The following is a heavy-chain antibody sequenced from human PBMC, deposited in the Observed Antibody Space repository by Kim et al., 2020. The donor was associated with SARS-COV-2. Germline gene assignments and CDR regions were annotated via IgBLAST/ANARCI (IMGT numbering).Heavy chain of an antibody. CDR3: AKGGGHSYGYAPH. V-gene: IGHV3-23*01. D-gene: IGHD5-18*01. CDR2: ISDSGSST. J-gene: IGHJ4*02. Sequence: GGSLRLSCAASGFAFSSFAMSWVRQAPGKGLEWVSLISDSGSSTYHADSVKGRFTISRDNSKNTLNLQMNNLRAEDTALYYCAKGGGHSYGYAPHWGQGTLVTVSS. CDR1: GFAFSSFA.